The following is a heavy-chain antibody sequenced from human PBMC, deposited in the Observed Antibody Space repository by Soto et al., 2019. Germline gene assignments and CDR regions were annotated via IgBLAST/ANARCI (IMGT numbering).Heavy chain of an antibody. CDR3: ARHRIELVWRGFHY. Sequence: PSKTLSLTCTVFTDSNNFSNSYWGWIRQPPGEGLQWIGSSSYNGGTFFNPSLKGRVDISIDASKRQSSLQVTSVTAADSAVYYCARHRIELVWRGFHYWGQGRPVTVSS. J-gene: IGHJ4*02. CDR2: SSYNGGT. D-gene: IGHD1-1*01. V-gene: IGHV4-39*01. CDR1: TDSNNFSNSY.